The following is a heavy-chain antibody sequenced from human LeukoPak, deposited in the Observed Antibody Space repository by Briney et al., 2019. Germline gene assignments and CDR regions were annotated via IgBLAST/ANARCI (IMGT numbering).Heavy chain of an antibody. CDR3: VKSLQIAAAGSPNDAFDI. J-gene: IGHJ3*02. V-gene: IGHV3-23*01. Sequence: GGSLRLSCAASGFTFSSYAMSWVRQAPGKGLEWVSAISGSGGSTYYADSVKGRFTISRDNSKNTLYLQMNSLRAEDTAVYYCVKSLQIAAAGSPNDAFDIWGQGTMVTVSS. CDR2: ISGSGGST. D-gene: IGHD6-13*01. CDR1: GFTFSSYA.